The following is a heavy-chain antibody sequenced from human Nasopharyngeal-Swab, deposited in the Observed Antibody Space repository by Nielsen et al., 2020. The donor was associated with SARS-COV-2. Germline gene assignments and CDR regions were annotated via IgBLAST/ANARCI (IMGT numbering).Heavy chain of an antibody. D-gene: IGHD2-15*01. J-gene: IGHJ4*02. Sequence: GESLKISCAASGFTFSNYAMSWVRQAPGKGLEWVGRIRSKGNTYATAYAASVKGRFIIFRDDPTNTAYLQMNSLQTEDTAVYYCTRCGGGCYSGRDYWGQGTLVTVSS. CDR1: GFTFSNYA. V-gene: IGHV3-73*01. CDR2: IRSKGNTYAT. CDR3: TRCGGGCYSGRDY.